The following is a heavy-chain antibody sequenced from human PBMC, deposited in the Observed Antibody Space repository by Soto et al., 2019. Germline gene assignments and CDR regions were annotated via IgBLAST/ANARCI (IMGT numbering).Heavy chain of an antibody. CDR1: GYTFTGYY. D-gene: IGHD3-9*01. CDR3: ARGSFDWLLSQVGPYYFDY. CDR2: INPNSGGT. Sequence: ASVKVSCKASGYTFTGYYMHWVRQAPGQGLEWMGWINPNSGGTNYAQKFQGWVTMTRDTSISTAYMELSRLRSDDTAVYYCARGSFDWLLSQVGPYYFDYWGQGTLVTVS. V-gene: IGHV1-2*04. J-gene: IGHJ4*02.